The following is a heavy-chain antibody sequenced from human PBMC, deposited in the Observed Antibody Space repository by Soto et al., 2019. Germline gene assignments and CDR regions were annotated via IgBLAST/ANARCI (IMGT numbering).Heavy chain of an antibody. J-gene: IGHJ1*01. CDR3: ARGVSRYSSGWYFP. CDR2: IKQDGSEK. CDR1: GFTFSSYW. V-gene: IGHV3-7*01. D-gene: IGHD6-19*01. Sequence: EVQLVESGGGLVQPGGSLRLSCAASGFTFSSYWMSWVRQAPGKGLEWVANIKQDGSEKYYVDSVKGRFTISRDNAKNSLYLQMNSLRAEDTAVYYCARGVSRYSSGWYFPWGQGTLVTVSS.